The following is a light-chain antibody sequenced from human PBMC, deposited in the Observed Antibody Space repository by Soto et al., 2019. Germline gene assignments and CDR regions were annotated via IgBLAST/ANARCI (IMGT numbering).Light chain of an antibody. CDR2: EVS. CDR3: SSYTSSSTLV. V-gene: IGLV2-14*01. J-gene: IGLJ2*01. CDR1: SSDVGGYNY. Sequence: QSALTQPASVSGSPGQSITIYCTGTSSDVGGYNYVSWYQQHPGEAPKLMIYEVSNRPSGVSNRFSGSKSGNTASLAISGLQAEDEADYYCSSYTSSSTLVFGAGTKLTVL.